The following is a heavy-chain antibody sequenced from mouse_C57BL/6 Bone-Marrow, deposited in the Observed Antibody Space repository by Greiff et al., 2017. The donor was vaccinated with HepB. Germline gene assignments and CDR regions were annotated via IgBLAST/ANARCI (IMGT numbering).Heavy chain of an antibody. CDR1: GYTFTSYW. CDR3: ARKGYYYGSSYGRFDY. V-gene: IGHV1-55*01. Sequence: QVQLLQPGAELVKPGASVKMSCKASGYTFTSYWITWVKQRPGQGLEWIGDIYPGSGSTNYNEKFKSKATLTVDTSSSTAYMQLSSLTSEDSAVYYCARKGYYYGSSYGRFDYWGQGTTLTVSS. D-gene: IGHD1-1*01. CDR2: IYPGSGST. J-gene: IGHJ2*01.